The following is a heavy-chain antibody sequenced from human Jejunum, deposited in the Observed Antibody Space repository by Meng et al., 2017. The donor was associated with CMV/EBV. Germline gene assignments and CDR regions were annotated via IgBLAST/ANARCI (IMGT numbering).Heavy chain of an antibody. D-gene: IGHD5-12*01. CDR1: FAAYA. V-gene: IGHV3-9*01. CDR2: ISWNTNAI. J-gene: IGHJ4*02. CDR3: AKDSIGYSGYDPNCAH. Sequence: FAAYAMHWVRPAPGKGLEWVSGISWNTNAIDYADSVKSRFTISRDNAKNSLYLQMTNLRAEDTAFYYCAKDSIGYSGYDPNCAHWGQGTRVTVSS.